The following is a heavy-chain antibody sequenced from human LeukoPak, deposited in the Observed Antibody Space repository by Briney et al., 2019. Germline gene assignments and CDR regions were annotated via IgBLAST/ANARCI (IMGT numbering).Heavy chain of an antibody. CDR1: GFTFSSNG. CDR3: AKRSDYGGDWNYFDY. J-gene: IGHJ4*02. V-gene: IGHV3-23*01. Sequence: PGGSLRLSCAPSGFTFSSNGMSWVRQAPGKGLEWVSAISGGGRSTYYADSVKGRFTISRDNSKNTLYLQTNSLRAEDTAVYYCAKRSDYGGDWNYFDYWGQGTLVTVSS. CDR2: ISGGGRST. D-gene: IGHD4-23*01.